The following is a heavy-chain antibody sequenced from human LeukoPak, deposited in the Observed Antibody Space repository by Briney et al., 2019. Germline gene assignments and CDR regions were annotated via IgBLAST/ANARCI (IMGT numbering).Heavy chain of an antibody. D-gene: IGHD6-13*01. CDR3: ARVTLPYSSSWYAIDY. CDR2: ISSSSYI. CDR1: EFTFSTYS. Sequence: GALRLSCAASEFTFSTYSMNWVRQAPGKGLEWVSSISSSSYIYYADSVKGRFTISRDNAKNSLYLQMNSLRAEDTAVYYCARVTLPYSSSWYAIDYWGQGTLVTVSS. V-gene: IGHV3-21*01. J-gene: IGHJ4*02.